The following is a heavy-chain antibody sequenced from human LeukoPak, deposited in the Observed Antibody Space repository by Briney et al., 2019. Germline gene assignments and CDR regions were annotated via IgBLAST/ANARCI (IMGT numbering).Heavy chain of an antibody. CDR3: ARDGVYCTSSTCYGAFDI. D-gene: IGHD2-2*01. J-gene: IGHJ3*02. CDR1: GGSISSYY. Sequence: SETLSLTRTVSGGSISSYYWNWIRQTAGKGLEWIGRLYISGSTKYSPSLKSRVTMSADTSNNQFSLRLTSVTAADTAVYYCARDGVYCTSSTCYGAFDIWGQGTMVTVSS. CDR2: LYISGST. V-gene: IGHV4-4*07.